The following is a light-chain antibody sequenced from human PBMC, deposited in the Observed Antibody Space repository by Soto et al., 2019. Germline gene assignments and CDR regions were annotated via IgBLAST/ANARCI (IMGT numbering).Light chain of an antibody. V-gene: IGKV1-5*03. J-gene: IGKJ1*01. CDR2: KAS. Sequence: DIQMTQSPSTLSASVGDRVTITCRSSQSINSWLAWYQQKPGKAPKLLIYKASTLKSGVPSRFSGSGSGTEFTLTIRSLQPDDFATYYCQHYNSYSEAFGQGTKVDIK. CDR1: QSINSW. CDR3: QHYNSYSEA.